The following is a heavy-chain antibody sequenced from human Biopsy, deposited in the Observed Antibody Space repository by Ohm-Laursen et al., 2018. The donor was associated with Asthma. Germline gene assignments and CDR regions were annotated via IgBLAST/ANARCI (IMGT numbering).Heavy chain of an antibody. CDR3: AKFRVAVAAVFHY. CDR1: GFTFSNYG. Sequence: SLRLSCSASGFTFSNYGMHWVRQAPGKGLDWVAVISFDGSNKNYTDSVKGRFTISRDNSKNTLFLQMNSLRAEDTAVYYCAKFRVAVAAVFHYWGQGTLVTVSS. J-gene: IGHJ4*02. D-gene: IGHD6-19*01. V-gene: IGHV3-30*18. CDR2: ISFDGSNK.